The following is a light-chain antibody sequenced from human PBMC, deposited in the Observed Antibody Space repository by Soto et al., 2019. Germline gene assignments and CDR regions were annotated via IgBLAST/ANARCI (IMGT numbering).Light chain of an antibody. J-gene: IGKJ1*01. Sequence: DIVMTQSPDSLAVSLGERATINCNSSQSVLYISNNNNYIAWYQQKPGQPPKLIIYWASTRESGVPDRISGSGSGTDFTLTISSLRAEDVAIYYCQQYYDTPSTFGQGTKVDIK. CDR1: QSVLYISNNNNY. CDR2: WAS. V-gene: IGKV4-1*01. CDR3: QQYYDTPST.